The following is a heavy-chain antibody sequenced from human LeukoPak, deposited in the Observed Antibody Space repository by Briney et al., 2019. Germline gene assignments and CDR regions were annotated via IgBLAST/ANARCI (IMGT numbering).Heavy chain of an antibody. V-gene: IGHV3-30*03. CDR2: ISYDGSNK. CDR1: GFTFSSFG. J-gene: IGHJ3*02. CDR3: ARDRPKSIQLWPDAFDI. Sequence: GRSLRLSCAASGFTFSSFGMHWGRQAPGKGLEWVAVISYDGSNKYYADSVTGRFTISRDNAKNSLDLQMNSLRDEDTAVYYCARDRPKSIQLWPDAFDIWGQGTMVTVSS. D-gene: IGHD5-18*01.